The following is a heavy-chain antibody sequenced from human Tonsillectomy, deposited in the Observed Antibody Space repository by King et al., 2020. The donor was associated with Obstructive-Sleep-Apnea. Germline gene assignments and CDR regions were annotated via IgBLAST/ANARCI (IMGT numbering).Heavy chain of an antibody. CDR2: INSDGSST. CDR3: ARVWERAAAGYTVYYFDY. CDR1: GFTFSSYW. Sequence: VQLVESGGGLVQPGGSLRLSCAASGFTFSSYWMHWVRQAPGKGLVWVSRINSDGSSTSYADSVKGRFTISRDNAKNTLYLQMNSLRAEDTAVYYCARVWERAAAGYTVYYFDYWGQGTLVTVSS. D-gene: IGHD6-13*01. J-gene: IGHJ4*02. V-gene: IGHV3-74*01.